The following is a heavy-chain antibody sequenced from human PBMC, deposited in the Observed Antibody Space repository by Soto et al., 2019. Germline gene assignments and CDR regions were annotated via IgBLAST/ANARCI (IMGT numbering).Heavy chain of an antibody. CDR1: GYSFTIYW. CDR3: XRLGGYSYGFYYYGMDV. CDR2: IDPSDSYT. J-gene: IGHJ6*02. D-gene: IGHD5-18*01. V-gene: IGHV5-10-1*01. Sequence: PGESLKISCKGSGYSFTIYWISWVRQMPGKGLEWMGRIDPSDSYTNYSPSFQGHVTISADKSISTAYLQWSSLKASDTAMYYCXRLGGYSYGFYYYGMDVWGQGTTVTVSS.